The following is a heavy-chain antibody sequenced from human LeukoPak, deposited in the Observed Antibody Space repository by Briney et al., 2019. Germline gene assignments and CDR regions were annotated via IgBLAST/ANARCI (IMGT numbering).Heavy chain of an antibody. Sequence: PGRSLRLSCAVSGFTFSSYSMNWVRQAPGKGLEWISYISSSSDTIYYADSVKGRFTISRDNAKNSLYLQMNSLRAEDTAVYYCARDTRGESDYWGQGTLVTVSS. CDR2: ISSSSDTI. V-gene: IGHV3-48*04. D-gene: IGHD2-2*01. CDR1: GFTFSSYS. J-gene: IGHJ4*02. CDR3: ARDTRGESDY.